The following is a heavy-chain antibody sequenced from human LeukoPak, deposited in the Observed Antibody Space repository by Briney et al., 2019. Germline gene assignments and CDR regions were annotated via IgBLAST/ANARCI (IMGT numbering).Heavy chain of an antibody. CDR1: GYAFSHYS. Sequence: GGSLRLSCAASGYAFSHYSVNRVRQAPGKGLEWVSSISSTGDYISYADSLKVRFTISRDNTKSSLYLQMNSLRAEDTAVYYCVSGNDPDSTWENYRLDAFDIWGQGTTVIVSS. CDR2: ISSTGDYI. V-gene: IGHV3-21*01. D-gene: IGHD3-16*02. CDR3: VSGNDPDSTWENYRLDAFDI. J-gene: IGHJ3*02.